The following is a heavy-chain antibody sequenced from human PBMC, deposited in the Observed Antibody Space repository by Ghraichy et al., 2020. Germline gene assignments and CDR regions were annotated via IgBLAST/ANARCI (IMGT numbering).Heavy chain of an antibody. CDR3: ASYKYYYDSSGYREDYFDY. V-gene: IGHV3-21*01. CDR1: GFTFSSYS. Sequence: GESLNISCAAFGFTFSSYSMNWVRQAPGKGLEWVSSISSSSSYIYYADSVKGRFTISRDNAKNSLYLQMNSLRAEDTAVYYCASYKYYYDSSGYREDYFDYWGQGTLLTVSS. J-gene: IGHJ4*02. CDR2: ISSSSSYI. D-gene: IGHD3-22*01.